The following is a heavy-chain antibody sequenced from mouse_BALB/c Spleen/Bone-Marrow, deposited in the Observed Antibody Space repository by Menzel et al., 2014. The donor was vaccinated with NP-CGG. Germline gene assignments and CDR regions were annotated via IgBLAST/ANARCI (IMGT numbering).Heavy chain of an antibody. CDR2: IDPAHPYT. V-gene: IGHV14-3*02. CDR1: GFNIKGTY. D-gene: IGHD4-1*01. J-gene: IGHJ2*01. CDR3: ASLTGTFDY. Sequence: EVQVVESGAELVKPGASVKLSCTASGFNIKGTYIHWVKQGPDQGLEWIGRIDPAHPYTKYAPKFQGKATITADTSSNTAHLQVSSLTSEDTAVYYCASLTGTFDYWGQGTTLTVSS.